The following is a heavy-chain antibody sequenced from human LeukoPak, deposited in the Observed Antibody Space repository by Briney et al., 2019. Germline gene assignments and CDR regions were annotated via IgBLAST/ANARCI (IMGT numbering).Heavy chain of an antibody. Sequence: GGSLRLSCAASGFTFSNAWMNWVRQAPGKGLEWVSTISGTAGSTYYADSGKGRFTVSRDNSKNTLYLQMNSLRAEDTAVYYCAKGVEKYYDFWSGYYTTYYYYGMDVWRQGTTVTVSS. D-gene: IGHD3-3*01. J-gene: IGHJ6*02. CDR3: AKGVEKYYDFWSGYYTTYYYYGMDV. V-gene: IGHV3-23*01. CDR2: ISGTAGST. CDR1: GFTFSNAW.